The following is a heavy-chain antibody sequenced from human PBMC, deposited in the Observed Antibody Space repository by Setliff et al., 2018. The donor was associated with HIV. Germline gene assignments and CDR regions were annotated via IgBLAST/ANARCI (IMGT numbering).Heavy chain of an antibody. Sequence: ASETLSLTCTVSGGSISSSSYYWGWIRQPPGKGLEWIGSIYYSGSTNYNPSLKSRVTISVDKSKNQFSLNLTSMTAADPAVYYCARVPKYQVQRDYYMDVWGKGSTVTVSS. D-gene: IGHD2-2*01. CDR2: IYYSGST. J-gene: IGHJ6*03. CDR1: GGSISSSSYY. V-gene: IGHV4-39*07. CDR3: ARVPKYQVQRDYYMDV.